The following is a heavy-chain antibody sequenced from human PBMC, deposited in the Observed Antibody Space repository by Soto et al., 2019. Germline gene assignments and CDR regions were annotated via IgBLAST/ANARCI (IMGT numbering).Heavy chain of an antibody. CDR2: ISYDGSNK. V-gene: IGHV3-30-3*01. J-gene: IGHJ6*02. CDR3: ARVFTAPTKWGGDYYYYGMDV. Sequence: GGSLRLSCAASGFTFSSYAMHWVRQAPGKGLEWVAVISYDGSNKYYADSVKGRFTISRDNSKNTLYLQMNSLRAEDTAVYYCARVFTAPTKWGGDYYYYGMDVWGQGTTVTVSS. CDR1: GFTFSSYA. D-gene: IGHD7-27*01.